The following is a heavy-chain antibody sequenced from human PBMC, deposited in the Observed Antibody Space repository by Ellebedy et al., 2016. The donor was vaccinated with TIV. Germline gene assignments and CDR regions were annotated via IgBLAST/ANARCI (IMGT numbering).Heavy chain of an antibody. D-gene: IGHD3-10*01. J-gene: IGHJ5*02. CDR1: GGSISNYY. CDR2: MYNSGST. Sequence: MPGGSLRLSCTVSGGSISNYYWSWIRQPPGKGLEWIGYMYNSGSTKYNPSLKSRVSISVDTSKNQFSLKLSSVTAADTAVYYCATLVSFGELGNWFDPWGQGTLVTVSS. V-gene: IGHV4-59*08. CDR3: ATLVSFGELGNWFDP.